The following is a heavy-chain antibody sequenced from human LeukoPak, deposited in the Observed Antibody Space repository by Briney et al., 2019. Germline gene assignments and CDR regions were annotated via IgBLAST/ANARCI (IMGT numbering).Heavy chain of an antibody. CDR2: ISGSGDYT. Sequence: GGSLRLSCAASGVTFSSYAMSWVRQAPGKGLEWVSGISGSGDYTYYADALKGRFTISRDNSKTTLYLKMNSLRAEDTALYYCAKDLTYYYGLGSSTNAFDIWGQGTMVTVSS. CDR3: AKDLTYYYGLGSSTNAFDI. V-gene: IGHV3-23*01. CDR1: GVTFSSYA. D-gene: IGHD3-10*01. J-gene: IGHJ3*02.